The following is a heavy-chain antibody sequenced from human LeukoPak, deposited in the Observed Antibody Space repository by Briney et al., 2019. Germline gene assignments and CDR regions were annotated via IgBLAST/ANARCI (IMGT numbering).Heavy chain of an antibody. CDR1: GYTFPGYY. CDR2: INPNSGGT. V-gene: IGHV1-2*02. Sequence: ASAKVSCKASGYTFPGYYMHWVRQAPGQGLEWMGWINPNSGGTNYAQKFQGRVTMTRDTSISTAYMELSRLRSDDTAVYYCAREHSSPSGKVFDYWGQGTLVTVSS. D-gene: IGHD6-6*01. J-gene: IGHJ4*02. CDR3: AREHSSPSGKVFDY.